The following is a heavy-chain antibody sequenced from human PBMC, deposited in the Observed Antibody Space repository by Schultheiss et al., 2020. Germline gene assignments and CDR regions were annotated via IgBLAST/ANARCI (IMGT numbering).Heavy chain of an antibody. CDR1: GVTVSSNW. CDR3: ARAYSISRDYYYGMDV. CDR2: ISGSGGST. V-gene: IGHV3-23*01. J-gene: IGHJ6*02. Sequence: GGSLRLSCVASGVTVSSNWMHCVRQAPGKGLEWVSAISGSGGSTYYADSVKGRFTISRDNAKNTLYLQLNNLTAEDTAVFYCARAYSISRDYYYGMDVWGQGTTVTVSS. D-gene: IGHD1-26*01.